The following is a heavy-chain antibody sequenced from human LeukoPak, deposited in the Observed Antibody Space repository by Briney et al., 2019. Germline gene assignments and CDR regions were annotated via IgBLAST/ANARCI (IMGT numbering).Heavy chain of an antibody. CDR2: IYYSGST. J-gene: IGHJ3*02. Sequence: SETLSLTCTVSGGSISSYYWSWIRQPPGKGLEWIGYIYYSGSTNYNPSLKSRVTISVDTSKNQFSLKLSSVTAADTAVYYCARDPSYGSYAFDIWGQGTMVTVSS. V-gene: IGHV4-59*01. CDR3: ARDPSYGSYAFDI. CDR1: GGSISSYY. D-gene: IGHD3-10*01.